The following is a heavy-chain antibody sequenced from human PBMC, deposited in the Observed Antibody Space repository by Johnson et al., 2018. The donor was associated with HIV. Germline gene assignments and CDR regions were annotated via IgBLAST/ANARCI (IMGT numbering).Heavy chain of an antibody. D-gene: IGHD3-22*01. J-gene: IGHJ3*02. V-gene: IGHV3-33*01. Sequence: QVQLVESGGGVVQPGRSLRLSFAASGFTFSRYGMHWVRQAPGKGLEWVAVIWYDGSNKYYADSVKGRFTISRDYSKNRLYLQMNSLRAEDTAVYYCAIQIYDVDRGGYSGVFDIWGQGTMVTVSS. CDR1: GFTFSRYG. CDR3: AIQIYDVDRGGYSGVFDI. CDR2: IWYDGSNK.